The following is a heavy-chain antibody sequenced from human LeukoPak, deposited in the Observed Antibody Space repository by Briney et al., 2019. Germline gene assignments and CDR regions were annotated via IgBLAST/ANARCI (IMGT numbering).Heavy chain of an antibody. Sequence: GESLKISCKGSGYSFTSYWIGWVRQMPGKGLEWMGIIYPGDSDTRYSPSFQGQVTISADKSISTAYLQWSSLKASDTAMYYCARHGRYSGFGWGFDYWGQGTLVTVSS. J-gene: IGHJ4*02. CDR3: ARHGRYSGFGWGFDY. CDR2: IYPGDSDT. D-gene: IGHD5-12*01. CDR1: GYSFTSYW. V-gene: IGHV5-51*01.